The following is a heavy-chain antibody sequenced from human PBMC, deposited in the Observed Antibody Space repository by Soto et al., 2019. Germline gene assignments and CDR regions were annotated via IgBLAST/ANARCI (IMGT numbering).Heavy chain of an antibody. CDR1: GFTVTDNY. D-gene: IGHD2-2*01. J-gene: IGHJ6*02. CDR3: ARKPPSAIQGWAFGMDV. V-gene: IGHV3-53*02. CDR2: TVIGGGT. Sequence: EVQLVETGGGLIQPGGSLRLSCAASGFTVTDNYIIWVRQPPGKGLEWVSTTVIGGGTNYADTVKGRFTVSRDNSKNTLYLQMNNLRVEDTAVDYGARKPPSAIQGWAFGMDVWGQGTTV.